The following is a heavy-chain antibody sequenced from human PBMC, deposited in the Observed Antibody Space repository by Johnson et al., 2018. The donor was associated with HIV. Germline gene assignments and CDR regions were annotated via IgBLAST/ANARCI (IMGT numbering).Heavy chain of an antibody. J-gene: IGHJ3*02. CDR2: ISSSGSTI. CDR1: GFTFSDYY. D-gene: IGHD6-19*01. V-gene: IGHV3-11*01. Sequence: QVQLVESGGGLVKPGGSLRLSCVASGFTFSDYYMTWIRQAPRKGLEWVSYISSSGSTIYYADSVKGRFTISRDNARNSLFLQMNSLRAEDTAVYYCARIPGSGWERDAFDIWGQGTLCTVSS. CDR3: ARIPGSGWERDAFDI.